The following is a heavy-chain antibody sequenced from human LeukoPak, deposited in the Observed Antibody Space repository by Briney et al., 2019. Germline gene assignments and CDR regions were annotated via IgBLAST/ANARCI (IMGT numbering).Heavy chain of an antibody. V-gene: IGHV3-9*01. CDR3: AKGRDKYQLLSKNLFDP. CDR1: GFTFDDYA. CDR2: ISWNSGSL. J-gene: IGHJ5*02. D-gene: IGHD2-2*01. Sequence: GRSLRLSCAASGFTFDDYAMHWVRQAPGKGLERVSGISWNSGSLGYADPVKVRFTISRDNAKNSMYLQMNSLRAEDTALYYCAKGRDKYQLLSKNLFDPWGQGTLVTVSS.